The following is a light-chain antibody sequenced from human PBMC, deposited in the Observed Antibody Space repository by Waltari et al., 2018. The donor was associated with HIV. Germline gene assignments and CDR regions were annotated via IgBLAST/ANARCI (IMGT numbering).Light chain of an antibody. Sequence: EVVMTQSPATLSVSPGEGAALACGARQSVNYNLAWYQQKPCQAPRLLLYGASNRATGIPARFSGSGSGTEFTLTITSLQSEDFTVYCCQQYNNWPLTFGGGTKVEIK. V-gene: IGKV3-15*01. CDR2: GAS. CDR3: QQYNNWPLT. J-gene: IGKJ4*01. CDR1: QSVNYN.